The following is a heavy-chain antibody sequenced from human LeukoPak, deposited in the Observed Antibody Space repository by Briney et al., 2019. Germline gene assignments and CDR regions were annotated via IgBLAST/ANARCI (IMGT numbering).Heavy chain of an antibody. CDR2: ISGSGGST. CDR3: AKHPGIQLRPIGEADY. D-gene: IGHD5-18*01. Sequence: GGSLRLSCVDSGFTFSSYAMSWVRQAPGKGLEWVSAISGSGGSTYYADSVKGRFTIPRDNSKNTLYLQMNSLRAEDTAVYYCAKHPGIQLRPIGEADYWGQGTLVTVSS. V-gene: IGHV3-23*01. J-gene: IGHJ4*02. CDR1: GFTFSSYA.